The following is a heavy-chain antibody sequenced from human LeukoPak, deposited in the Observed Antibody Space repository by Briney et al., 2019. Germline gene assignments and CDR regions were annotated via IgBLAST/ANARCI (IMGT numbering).Heavy chain of an antibody. CDR2: ICCSGSTT. Sequence: GGSLRLSCVASGFTFSSYEMIWIRQAPGKGLEWVSYICCSGSTTYYADSVRGRLTTSRDNAENSLYLQMNNLRADDTAIYYCAREREDCSSSSCSEEFDCWGQGTLVTVSS. V-gene: IGHV3-48*03. CDR1: GFTFSSYE. CDR3: AREREDCSSSSCSEEFDC. D-gene: IGHD2-2*01. J-gene: IGHJ4*02.